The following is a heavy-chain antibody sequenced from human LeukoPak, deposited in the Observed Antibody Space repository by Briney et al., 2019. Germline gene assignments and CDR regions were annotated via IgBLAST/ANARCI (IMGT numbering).Heavy chain of an antibody. CDR2: IYYSGST. CDR1: GGSISGGGYY. J-gene: IGHJ5*02. CDR3: ARGRPSDVLRYFDWSRVFDP. D-gene: IGHD3-9*01. Sequence: SETLSLTCTVSGGSISGGGYYWSWIRQHPGKGLEWIGYIYYSGSTYYNPSLKSRVTISVDTSKNQFSLKLSSVTAADTAVYYCARGRPSDVLRYFDWSRVFDPWGQGTLVTVSS. V-gene: IGHV4-31*03.